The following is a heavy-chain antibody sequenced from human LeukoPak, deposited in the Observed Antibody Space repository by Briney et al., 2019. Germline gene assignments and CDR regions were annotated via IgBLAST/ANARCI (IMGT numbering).Heavy chain of an antibody. J-gene: IGHJ3*02. V-gene: IGHV3-23*01. CDR1: KFNFHNYG. CDR2: ISGSGDST. Sequence: PGGSLRLSCTTPKFNFHNYGLTWVRQAPGKELEWVSSISGSGDSTQYAASVQGRFTISRDNSKNTLYLQMNSLRAEDTAVYYCAKDSNGDYIGAFDIWGQGTMVTVSS. D-gene: IGHD4-17*01. CDR3: AKDSNGDYIGAFDI.